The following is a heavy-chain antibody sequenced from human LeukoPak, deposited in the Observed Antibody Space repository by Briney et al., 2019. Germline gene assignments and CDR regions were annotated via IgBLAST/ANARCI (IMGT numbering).Heavy chain of an antibody. Sequence: SVKVSCKASGGTFSSYAISWVRQAPGQGLEWMGGIIPIFGTANYAQKFQGRVTITTDESTSTAYMELSSLRSEDTAVYYCARGQGRNTISEPFDYWGQGTLVTVSS. J-gene: IGHJ4*02. D-gene: IGHD3-9*01. V-gene: IGHV1-69*05. CDR2: IIPIFGTA. CDR3: ARGQGRNTISEPFDY. CDR1: GGTFSSYA.